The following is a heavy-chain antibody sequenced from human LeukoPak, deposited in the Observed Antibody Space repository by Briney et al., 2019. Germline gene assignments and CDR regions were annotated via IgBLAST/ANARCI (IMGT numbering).Heavy chain of an antibody. V-gene: IGHV3-21*04. D-gene: IGHD3-22*01. CDR3: ARDRDYYDSIGCYYEGGSLDY. J-gene: IGHJ4*02. CDR1: GFTFSSYS. Sequence: PGGSLRLSCAASGFTFSSYSMNWVRQAPGKGLEWVSSISSSSSYIYYADSVKGRFTISRDNAKNSLYLQMNSLRAEDTAVYYCARDRDYYDSIGCYYEGGSLDYWGQGTLVTVSS. CDR2: ISSSSSYI.